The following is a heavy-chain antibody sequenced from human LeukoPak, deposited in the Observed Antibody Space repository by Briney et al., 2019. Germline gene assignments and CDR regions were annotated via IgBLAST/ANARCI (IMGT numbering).Heavy chain of an antibody. Sequence: PSETLSLTCAVYGGSFSGYYWSWIRQPPGMGLEWIGEINHSGSTNYNPSLKSRVTISVDTSKNQFSLKLSSVTAADTAVYYCARTYYDLWSGYRPPFGMDVWGQGTTVTVSS. J-gene: IGHJ6*02. CDR2: INHSGST. CDR3: ARTYYDLWSGYRPPFGMDV. V-gene: IGHV4-34*01. CDR1: GGSFSGYY. D-gene: IGHD3-3*01.